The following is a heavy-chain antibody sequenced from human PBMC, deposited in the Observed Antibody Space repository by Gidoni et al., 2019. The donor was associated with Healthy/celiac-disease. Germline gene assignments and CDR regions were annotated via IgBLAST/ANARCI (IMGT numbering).Heavy chain of an antibody. CDR3: AREQLVGMGSFGFDY. V-gene: IGHV3-30*04. J-gene: IGHJ4*02. Sequence: QVQLVESGGGVVQPGRSLRLSCAASGFTFSRYAMHWVRQAPGKGLEWVAVISYDGSNKYYADSVKGRFTISRDNSKNTLYLQMNSLRAEDTAVYYCAREQLVGMGSFGFDYWGQGTLVTVSS. D-gene: IGHD6-6*01. CDR2: ISYDGSNK. CDR1: GFTFSRYA.